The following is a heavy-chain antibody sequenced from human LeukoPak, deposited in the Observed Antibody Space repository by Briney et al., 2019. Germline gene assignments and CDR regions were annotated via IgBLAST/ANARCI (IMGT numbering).Heavy chain of an antibody. CDR2: INWNGDTP. CDR1: GFTFDDYA. J-gene: IGHJ4*02. V-gene: IGHV3-20*04. D-gene: IGHD1-26*01. CDR3: ARVGNSGSFHYFDC. Sequence: GGSLRLSCAASGFTFDDYAVTWVRQAPGKGLEWVSGINWNGDTPSYADSVKGRFTISRDNAKNSLSLQMNSLRAEDTAFYYCARVGNSGSFHYFDCWGQGTLVTVSS.